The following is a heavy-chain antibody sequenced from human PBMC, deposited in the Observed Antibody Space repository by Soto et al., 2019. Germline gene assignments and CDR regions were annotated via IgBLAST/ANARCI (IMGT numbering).Heavy chain of an antibody. CDR1: GGSFTGFY. J-gene: IGHJ3*01. Sequence: SETLSLTCAVYGGSFTGFYWTWVRQPPGKGPEWIGEISHSGTTNFNTSLKSRVTLSVDRLRNQFSLTLTSVTAADTAVYYCARGLYSTNAFDVWGQGTMVTVSS. D-gene: IGHD1-26*01. CDR2: ISHSGTT. V-gene: IGHV4-34*01. CDR3: ARGLYSTNAFDV.